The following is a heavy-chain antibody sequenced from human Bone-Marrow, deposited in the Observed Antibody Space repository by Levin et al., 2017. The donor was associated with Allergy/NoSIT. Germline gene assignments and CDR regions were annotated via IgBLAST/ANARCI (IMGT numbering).Heavy chain of an antibody. V-gene: IGHV3-48*01. CDR1: GFTFSLYN. Sequence: SGGSLRLSCAASGFTFSLYNMNWVRQAPGKGLEWIAFIATGIPSIYYAGSVKGRFTISRDHVQNSLYLQMDSLRVEDTAADYCARDATMTTLQGYYYHIDVWGKGTTVTVSS. J-gene: IGHJ6*03. D-gene: IGHD4-17*01. CDR3: ARDATMTTLQGYYYHIDV. CDR2: IATGIPSI.